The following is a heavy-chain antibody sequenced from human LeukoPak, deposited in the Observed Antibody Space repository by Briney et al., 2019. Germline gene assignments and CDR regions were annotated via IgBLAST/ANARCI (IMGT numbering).Heavy chain of an antibody. D-gene: IGHD2-2*01. V-gene: IGHV3-53*01. Sequence: GGSLRLSCAASGFTVSSNYMSWVRQAPGKGLEWVSVIYSGGSTYCADSVKGRFTISRDNSKNTLYLQMNSLRAEDTAVYYCASGAMPDAFDIWGQGTMVTVSS. J-gene: IGHJ3*02. CDR3: ASGAMPDAFDI. CDR2: IYSGGST. CDR1: GFTVSSNY.